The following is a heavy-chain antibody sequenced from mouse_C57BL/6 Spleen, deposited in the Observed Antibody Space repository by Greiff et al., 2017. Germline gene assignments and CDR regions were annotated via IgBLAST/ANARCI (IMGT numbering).Heavy chain of an antibody. CDR1: GYTFTSYW. V-gene: IGHV1-69*01. D-gene: IGHD2-2*01. Sequence: QVQLQQPGAELVMPGASVKLSCKASGYTFTSYWMHWVKQRPGQGLEWIGEIDPSDSYTNYNQKFKGKSTLTVDKSSSTAYMQLSSLTSEDSAVYYCARIPSYYGYDGGDFDYWGQGTTLTVSS. CDR3: ARIPSYYGYDGGDFDY. CDR2: IDPSDSYT. J-gene: IGHJ2*01.